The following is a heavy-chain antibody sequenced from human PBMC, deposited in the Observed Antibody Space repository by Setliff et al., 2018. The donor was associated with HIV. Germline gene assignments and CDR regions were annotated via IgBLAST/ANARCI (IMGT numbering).Heavy chain of an antibody. Sequence: GGSLRLSCAASGFTFSTFWMGWVRQAPGKGREWVAHIKPDGSSKKYVDSVKGRFTISRDNAKDSLYLQMHSLRVEDTAVYYCAKDLLASFGEPYPPTANWFDPWGQGTLVTVSS. CDR3: AKDLLASFGEPYPPTANWFDP. J-gene: IGHJ5*02. D-gene: IGHD3-10*01. CDR1: GFTFSTFW. V-gene: IGHV3-7*03. CDR2: IKPDGSSK.